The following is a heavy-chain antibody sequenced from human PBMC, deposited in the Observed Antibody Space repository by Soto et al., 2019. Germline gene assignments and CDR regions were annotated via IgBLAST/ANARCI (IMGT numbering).Heavy chain of an antibody. CDR3: ARAAFQWELPTYYFDY. CDR2: IYHSGST. D-gene: IGHD1-26*01. Sequence: PSETLSLSCAVSGGSISSSNWWSWVRQPPGKGLEWIGEIYHSGSTNYNPSLKSRVTTSVDKSKNQFSLKLSSVTAADTAVYYCARAAFQWELPTYYFDYWGQGTLVTVSS. CDR1: GGSISSSNW. V-gene: IGHV4-4*02. J-gene: IGHJ4*02.